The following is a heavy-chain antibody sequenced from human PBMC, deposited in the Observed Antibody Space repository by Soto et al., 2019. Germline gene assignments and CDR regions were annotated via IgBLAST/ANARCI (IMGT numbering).Heavy chain of an antibody. V-gene: IGHV4-34*01. Sequence: SETLSLTCAVYGGSFSGYYWSWIRQPPGKGLEWIGEINHSGSTNYNPSLKSRVTISVDTSKNQFSLKLSSVTAADTAVYYCARVSGYSSSWYPYYYGMDVWGQGTTVT. CDR1: GGSFSGYY. D-gene: IGHD6-13*01. J-gene: IGHJ6*02. CDR3: ARVSGYSSSWYPYYYGMDV. CDR2: INHSGST.